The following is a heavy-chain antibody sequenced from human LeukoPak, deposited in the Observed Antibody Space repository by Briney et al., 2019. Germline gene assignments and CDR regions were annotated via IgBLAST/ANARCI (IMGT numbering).Heavy chain of an antibody. V-gene: IGHV1-69*01. CDR1: GGTFNSSA. D-gene: IGHD2-15*01. Sequence: ASVKVSCKTSGGTFNSSAISWVRQAPGQGLEWLGGIMPLFGTAGYAQKFQGRVTITADESTSTAYMGLSSLRSEDTAVYYCAGRVVVAATDPFDIWGQGTMVTVSS. CDR2: IMPLFGTA. J-gene: IGHJ3*02. CDR3: AGRVVVAATDPFDI.